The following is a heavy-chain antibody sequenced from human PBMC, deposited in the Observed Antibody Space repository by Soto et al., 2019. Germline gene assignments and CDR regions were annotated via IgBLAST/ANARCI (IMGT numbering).Heavy chain of an antibody. V-gene: IGHV3-30-3*01. CDR3: ARDPPYYDILTGYRGVLDY. D-gene: IGHD3-9*01. CDR1: GFTFSSYA. CDR2: ISYDGSNK. Sequence: GGSLRLSCAASGFTFSSYAMHWVRQAPGKGLEWVAVISYDGSNKYYADSVKGRFTISRDNSKNTLYLQMNSLRAEDTAVYYCARDPPYYDILTGYRGVLDYWGQGTLVTVSS. J-gene: IGHJ4*02.